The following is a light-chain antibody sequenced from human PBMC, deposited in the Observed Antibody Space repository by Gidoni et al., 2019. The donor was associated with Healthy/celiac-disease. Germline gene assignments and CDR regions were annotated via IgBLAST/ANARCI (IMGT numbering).Light chain of an antibody. Sequence: DIQMTQSPSSLSASVGDRVTITCRASQSISSYLNWYQQKPGKAPKLLIYAASSLQGGVPSRFSGSGSGTYFTLTISSLQPEDFATYYCQQSYSTSITFGQGTRLEIK. CDR2: AAS. CDR3: QQSYSTSIT. CDR1: QSISSY. V-gene: IGKV1-39*01. J-gene: IGKJ5*01.